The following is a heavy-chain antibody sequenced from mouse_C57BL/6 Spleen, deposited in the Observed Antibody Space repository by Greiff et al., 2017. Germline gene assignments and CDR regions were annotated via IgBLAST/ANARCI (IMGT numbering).Heavy chain of an antibody. Sequence: EVKVVESEGGLVPPGSSMTLSCTASGFTFSDYYMAWVRQVPEKGLEWVANISYDGSSTYYLDPLTSRFIISSDTAKNILYLQMSLLKAENTTSYCSSNDNGYYFDYWGQGTPLTVSA. CDR1: GFTFSDYY. D-gene: IGHD2-4*01. CDR2: ISYDGSST. J-gene: IGHJ2*01. V-gene: IGHV5-16*01. CDR3: SNDNGYYFDY.